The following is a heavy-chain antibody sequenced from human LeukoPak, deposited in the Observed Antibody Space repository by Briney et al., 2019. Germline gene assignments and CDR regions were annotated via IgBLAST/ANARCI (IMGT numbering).Heavy chain of an antibody. D-gene: IGHD2-2*01. J-gene: IGHJ3*02. CDR1: GGSISSSSYY. CDR2: IYYSGST. CDR3: ASAHSRYCSSTSCYRTHAFDI. V-gene: IGHV4-39*01. Sequence: SETLSLTCTVCGGSISSSSYYWGWIRQPPGKGLEWIGSIYYSGSTYYNPSLKSRVTISVDTSKNQFSLKLSSVTAADTAVYYCASAHSRYCSSTSCYRTHAFDIWGQGTMVTVST.